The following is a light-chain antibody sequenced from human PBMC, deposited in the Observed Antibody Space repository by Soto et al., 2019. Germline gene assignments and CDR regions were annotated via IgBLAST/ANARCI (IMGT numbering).Light chain of an antibody. CDR3: SSYTGSSTDV. V-gene: IGLV2-14*01. J-gene: IGLJ1*01. CDR2: DVS. Sequence: QSVLTQPASVSESPGQSIAISCTGTSSDVGAYNYVSWYQQHPGKAPKLIIYDVSNRPSGVSNRFSGSKSGNTASLTILGLQAEDEADYYCSSYTGSSTDVFGTGTKLTVL. CDR1: SSDVGAYNY.